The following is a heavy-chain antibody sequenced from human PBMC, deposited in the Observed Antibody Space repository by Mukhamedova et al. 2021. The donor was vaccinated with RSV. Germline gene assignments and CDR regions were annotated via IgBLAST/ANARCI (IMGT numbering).Heavy chain of an antibody. J-gene: IGHJ6*02. V-gene: IGHV3-73*01. Sequence: ANSYATAYAASVKGRFTISRDDSKNTVYLQMNSLKTEDTAVYYCTRNLNTAMDRNYYYYGMDVWGQGTTVTVPS. D-gene: IGHD5-18*01. CDR2: ANSYAT. CDR3: TRNLNTAMDRNYYYYGMDV.